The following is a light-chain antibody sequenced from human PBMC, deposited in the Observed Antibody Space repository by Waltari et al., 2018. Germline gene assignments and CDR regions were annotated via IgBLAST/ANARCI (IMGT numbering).Light chain of an antibody. CDR2: EVT. V-gene: IGLV2-8*01. J-gene: IGLJ2*01. Sequence: QSALTQPPSASGSRGQSVTISCTGTSSDVGSYNSVSWYQQHPGKAPNLMIYEVTKRPSGVPDRFSGSKSGNTASLTVSGLQAEDEADYYCSSYAGSNNVIFGGGTRLTVL. CDR3: SSYAGSNNVI. CDR1: SSDVGSYNS.